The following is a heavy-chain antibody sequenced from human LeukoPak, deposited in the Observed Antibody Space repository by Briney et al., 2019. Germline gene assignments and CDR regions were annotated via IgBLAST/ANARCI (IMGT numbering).Heavy chain of an antibody. CDR2: INHSGST. J-gene: IGHJ4*02. CDR3: ARVMVREVPHFDY. Sequence: SETLSLTCAVYGGSFSGYYWSWIRQPPGKGLEWIGEINHSGSTYYNPSLKSRVTISVDTSKNQFSLKLSSVTAADTAVYYCARVMVREVPHFDYWGQGTLVTVSS. V-gene: IGHV4-34*01. CDR1: GGSFSGYY. D-gene: IGHD3-10*01.